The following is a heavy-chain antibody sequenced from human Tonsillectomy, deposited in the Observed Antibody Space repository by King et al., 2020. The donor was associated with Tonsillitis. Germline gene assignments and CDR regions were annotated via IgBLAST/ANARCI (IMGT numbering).Heavy chain of an antibody. CDR3: ARDPRYCSGGSCYPEYFPP. V-gene: IGHV3-48*02. Sequence: QLVQSGGGLVQPGGSLRLSCAASGFTFSSYSMNWVRQAPGKGLEWVSYISSSSSTIYYADSVKGRFTISRDNAKNSLYLQMNSLRDEDTALYYCARDPRYCSGGSCYPEYFPPWGQGPLGTVSS. CDR1: GFTFSSYS. CDR2: ISSSSSTI. J-gene: IGHJ1*01. D-gene: IGHD2-15*01.